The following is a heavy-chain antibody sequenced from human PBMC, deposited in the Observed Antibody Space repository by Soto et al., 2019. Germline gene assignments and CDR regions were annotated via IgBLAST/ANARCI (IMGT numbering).Heavy chain of an antibody. D-gene: IGHD2-15*01. CDR3: ARGPYCSGGSCYSGDAFDI. J-gene: IGHJ3*02. Sequence: SETLSLTCAVYGGSFSGYYWSWIRQPPGKGLAWIGEINHSGSTTYNPSLKSRVTISVDTSKNQFSLKLSSVTAADTAVYYCARGPYCSGGSCYSGDAFDIWGQGTMVTVSS. CDR2: INHSGST. V-gene: IGHV4-34*01. CDR1: GGSFSGYY.